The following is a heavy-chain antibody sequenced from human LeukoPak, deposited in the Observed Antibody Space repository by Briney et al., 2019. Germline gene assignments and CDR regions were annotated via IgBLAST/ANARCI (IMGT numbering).Heavy chain of an antibody. CDR1: GFTLSSYE. CDR3: ARGGGYAHFDY. CDR2: ISRTGNSI. J-gene: IGHJ4*02. V-gene: IGHV3-48*03. Sequence: SGGSLRLSCAASGFTLSSYEMNWVRLAPGKGLEWISYISRTGNSIYYADSVKGRFTISRDSAKNSLFLQMSSLRAEDTAVYYCARGGGYAHFDYWGQGTLVTVSS. D-gene: IGHD5-12*01.